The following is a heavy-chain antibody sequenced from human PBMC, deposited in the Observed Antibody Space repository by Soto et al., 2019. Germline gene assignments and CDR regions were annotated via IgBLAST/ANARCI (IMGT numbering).Heavy chain of an antibody. CDR1: GYTFISYG. J-gene: IGHJ6*02. Sequence: QVQLVQSGAEVKKPGSSVKVSCKASGYTFISYGISWVRQAPGQGLEWMGWISAYNDYTNYAQKLQGRVTMTTDTSTXMXXXEXGSLRSDDTAVYYCAREGYYSGSGSYSPPRYYGMDVWGQGTTVTVSS. CDR3: AREGYYSGSGSYSPPRYYGMDV. CDR2: ISAYNDYT. D-gene: IGHD3-10*01. V-gene: IGHV1-18*01.